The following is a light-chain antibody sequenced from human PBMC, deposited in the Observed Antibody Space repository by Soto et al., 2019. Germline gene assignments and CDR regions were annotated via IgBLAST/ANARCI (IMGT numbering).Light chain of an antibody. J-gene: IGKJ1*01. Sequence: EIVMTQSPATLSVSPGERATLSCRASQNISSNLAWYQQKPGQAPRVLIDGASTRATGIPARFSGSGSGTELTLTISSLQSEDFAVYYCQQYKNWLWTFGQGTNVEIK. CDR1: QNISSN. CDR2: GAS. V-gene: IGKV3-15*01. CDR3: QQYKNWLWT.